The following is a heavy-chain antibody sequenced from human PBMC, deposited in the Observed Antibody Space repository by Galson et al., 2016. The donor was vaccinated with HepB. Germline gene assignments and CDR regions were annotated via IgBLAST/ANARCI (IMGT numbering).Heavy chain of an antibody. CDR1: GYTFSSYG. J-gene: IGHJ5*02. CDR2: IIPSNGNT. Sequence: SVKVSCKASGYTFSSYGISWVRQAPGQGLEWMGWIIPSNGNTNYAKKFQGRVTMTADTSTSTAYMEVRSLRSDDTAVYYCAGGDNSWLNWFDPWGQGTLVTVSS. V-gene: IGHV1-18*01. D-gene: IGHD2/OR15-2a*01. CDR3: AGGDNSWLNWFDP.